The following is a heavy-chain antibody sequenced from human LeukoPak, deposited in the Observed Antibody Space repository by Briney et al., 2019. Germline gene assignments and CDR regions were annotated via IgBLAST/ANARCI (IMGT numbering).Heavy chain of an antibody. Sequence: GGSLRLSCAASGFTFSSYAMSWVRQAPGKGLEWVSGIGGSSGNTYYADSVKGRFTISRDNSKNTLYLQMNSLRAEDTAVYYCARDYDSSGYYSGYDYWGQGTLVTVSS. CDR3: ARDYDSSGYYSGYDY. J-gene: IGHJ4*02. V-gene: IGHV3-23*01. CDR2: IGGSSGNT. CDR1: GFTFSSYA. D-gene: IGHD3-22*01.